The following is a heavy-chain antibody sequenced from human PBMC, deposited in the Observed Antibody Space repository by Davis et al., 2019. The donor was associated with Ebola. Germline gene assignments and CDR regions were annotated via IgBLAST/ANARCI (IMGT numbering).Heavy chain of an antibody. CDR1: GYTFTSYG. Sequence: ASVKVSCKASGYTFTSYGISWVRQAPGQGLEWMGWINAGNGNTKYSQKFQGRVTITRDTSASTAYMELSSLRSEDTAVYYCARDGAYSGSYTFDYWGQGTLVTVSS. D-gene: IGHD1-26*01. J-gene: IGHJ4*02. V-gene: IGHV1-3*01. CDR2: INAGNGNT. CDR3: ARDGAYSGSYTFDY.